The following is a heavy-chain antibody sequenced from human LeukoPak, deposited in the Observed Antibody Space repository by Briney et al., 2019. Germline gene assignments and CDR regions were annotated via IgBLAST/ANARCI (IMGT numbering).Heavy chain of an antibody. D-gene: IGHD4-17*01. CDR2: ISSSGSTI. CDR1: GFTFSSYE. V-gene: IGHV3-48*03. Sequence: PGGSLRLSCAASGFTFSSYEMNWVRQAPGKGLEWVSYISSSGSTIYYADSVKGRFTISRDNAKNSLYLQMNSLRAEDTAVYYCARDYGDSSLDYWGQGTLVTVSS. CDR3: ARDYGDSSLDY. J-gene: IGHJ4*02.